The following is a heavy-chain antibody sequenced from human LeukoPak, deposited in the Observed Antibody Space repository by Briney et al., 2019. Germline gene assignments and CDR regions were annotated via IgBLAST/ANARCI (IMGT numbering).Heavy chain of an antibody. CDR1: GYTFTSYG. V-gene: IGHV1-18*01. D-gene: IGHD3-16*01. J-gene: IGHJ4*02. Sequence: ASVKVSCTASGYTFTSYGISWVRQAPGQGLEWMGWISAYNGNTNYAQKLQGRVTMTTDTSTSTAYMELRSLRSDDTAVYYCASASWSLGGFDYWGQGTLVTVSS. CDR3: ASASWSLGGFDY. CDR2: ISAYNGNT.